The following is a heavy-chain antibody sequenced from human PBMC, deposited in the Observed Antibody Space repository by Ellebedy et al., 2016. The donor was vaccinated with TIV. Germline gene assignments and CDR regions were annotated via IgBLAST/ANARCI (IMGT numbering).Heavy chain of an antibody. CDR2: INEDGTMK. Sequence: GGSLRLSCTASGFTLTNYWMTWVRQAPGRGLEWVANINEDGTMKHFVDSVRGRFTISRDDAGNSLYLQMSSLGAEDTAVYYCARGDKFPTDYGSGSPVYWGHGTLVTVSS. J-gene: IGHJ4*01. CDR3: ARGDKFPTDYGSGSPVY. CDR1: GFTLTNYW. V-gene: IGHV3-7*04. D-gene: IGHD3-10*01.